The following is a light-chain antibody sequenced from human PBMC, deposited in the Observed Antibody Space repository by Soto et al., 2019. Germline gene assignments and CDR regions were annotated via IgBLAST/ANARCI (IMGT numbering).Light chain of an antibody. V-gene: IGKV3-20*01. CDR3: QQYGSPGT. J-gene: IGKJ1*01. Sequence: EIVLTPSPATLSLSPGSSATLSCRASQSVNSNYLAWHQQKPGQAPRLLIYGPSNRATGIPARFSRSGSGTDFTLTISRLEPDDFAVYYCQQYGSPGTFGPGTKVDIK. CDR1: QSVNSNY. CDR2: GPS.